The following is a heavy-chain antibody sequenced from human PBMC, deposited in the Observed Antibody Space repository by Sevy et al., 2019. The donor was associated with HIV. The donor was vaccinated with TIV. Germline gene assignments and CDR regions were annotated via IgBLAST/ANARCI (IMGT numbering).Heavy chain of an antibody. D-gene: IGHD3-22*01. CDR3: ARERDYYDSSLGY. CDR2: IYYSGST. Sequence: GSLRLSCTVSGGSISSYYCSWIRQPPGKGLEWIGYIYYSGSTNYNPSLKSRATISLDTSKNQFSLKLSSVTAADTAVYYCARERDYYDSSLGYWGQGTLVTVSS. V-gene: IGHV4-59*01. CDR1: GGSISSYY. J-gene: IGHJ4*02.